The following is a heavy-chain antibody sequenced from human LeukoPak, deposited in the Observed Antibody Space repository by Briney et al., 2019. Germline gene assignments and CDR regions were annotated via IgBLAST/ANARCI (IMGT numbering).Heavy chain of an antibody. D-gene: IGHD7-27*01. Sequence: SETLSLTCTVSGGSISSSSYFWGWIRQPPGKGLEWVGSMSYSGSTYYNPSLKSRVTISVDTSKNQFCLKLNSVTAADTAVYYCASLLNGGVAHWFDPWGQGTLVTVSS. CDR2: MSYSGST. J-gene: IGHJ5*02. CDR3: ASLLNGGVAHWFDP. V-gene: IGHV4-39*01. CDR1: GGSISSSSYF.